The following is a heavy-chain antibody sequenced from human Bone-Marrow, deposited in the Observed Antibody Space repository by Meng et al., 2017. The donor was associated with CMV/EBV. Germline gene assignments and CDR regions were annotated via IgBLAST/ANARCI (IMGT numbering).Heavy chain of an antibody. Sequence: GTFSRYAISWVRQAPGQGLEWMGGIIPIFGTANYAQKFQGRVTITADESTSTAYMELSSLRSEDTAVYYCARALQGIAVAGTWWFDPWGQGTLVTVSS. CDR1: GTFSRYA. J-gene: IGHJ5*02. CDR2: IIPIFGTA. D-gene: IGHD6-19*01. V-gene: IGHV1-69*01. CDR3: ARALQGIAVAGTWWFDP.